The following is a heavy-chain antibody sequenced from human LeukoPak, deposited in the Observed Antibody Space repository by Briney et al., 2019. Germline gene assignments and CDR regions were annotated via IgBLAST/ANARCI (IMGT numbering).Heavy chain of an antibody. V-gene: IGHV3-21*01. CDR2: ISSSSSYI. CDR1: GFTFSSYS. D-gene: IGHD6-13*01. Sequence: PGGSLRLSCAASGFTFSSYSMNWVRQAPGKGLEWVSSISSSSSYIYYADSVKGRFTISRDNAKNSLYLQMNSLRAKDTAVYYCARDFPGTEDYWGQGTLVTVSS. CDR3: ARDFPGTEDY. J-gene: IGHJ4*02.